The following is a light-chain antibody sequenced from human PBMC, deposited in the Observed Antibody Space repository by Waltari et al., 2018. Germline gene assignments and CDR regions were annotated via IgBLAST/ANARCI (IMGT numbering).Light chain of an antibody. V-gene: IGKV3-20*01. CDR2: GAS. CDR1: QSVRSNY. Sequence: EIVLTQSPGTLSLSPGERATLSCRASQSVRSNYLAWYQQKPGQAPRLLIYGASSRATGIPDRFSGSGSVTDFTLTISRLGPEDFAVFYCQQYGTSPYTFGQGTKLDIK. CDR3: QQYGTSPYT. J-gene: IGKJ2*01.